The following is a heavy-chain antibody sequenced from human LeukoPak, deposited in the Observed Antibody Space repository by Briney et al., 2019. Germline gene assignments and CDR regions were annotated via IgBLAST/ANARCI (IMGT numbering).Heavy chain of an antibody. CDR1: GGSFSGYY. J-gene: IGHJ5*02. Sequence: PSETLSLTCAVYGGSFSGYYWSWIRQPPGKGLEWIGEINHSGSTNYNPSLKSRVTISVETSKNQFSLKLSSVTAADTAVYYCARVSFPYSSSSRGGWLDPWGQGTLVTVSS. CDR3: ARVSFPYSSSSRGGWLDP. D-gene: IGHD6-6*01. V-gene: IGHV4-34*01. CDR2: INHSGST.